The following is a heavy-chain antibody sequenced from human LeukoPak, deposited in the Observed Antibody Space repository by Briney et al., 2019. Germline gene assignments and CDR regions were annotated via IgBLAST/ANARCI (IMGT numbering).Heavy chain of an antibody. J-gene: IGHJ4*02. D-gene: IGHD2-15*01. CDR1: GGSISSYY. Sequence: SETLSLTCTVSGGSISSYYWSWIRQPPGKGLEWIGYIYYSGSTNYNPFLKSRVTISVDTSKNQFSLKLSSVTAADTAVYYCARLGRLKGPADYWGQGTLVTVSS. V-gene: IGHV4-59*01. CDR3: ARLGRLKGPADY. CDR2: IYYSGST.